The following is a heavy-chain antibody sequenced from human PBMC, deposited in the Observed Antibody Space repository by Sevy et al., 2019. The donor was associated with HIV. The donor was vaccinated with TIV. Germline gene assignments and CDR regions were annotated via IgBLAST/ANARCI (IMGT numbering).Heavy chain of an antibody. J-gene: IGHJ6*02. CDR2: ISWNSGSI. V-gene: IGHV3-9*01. CDR1: GFTFDDYA. D-gene: IGHD2-8*01. Sequence: GGSLRLSCAASGFTFDDYAMHWVRQAPGKGLEWVSGISWNSGSIGYANSVKGRFTFSRDNAKNSLYLQMTSLRAEDTALYYCAKDKGYCTNGVCYTSYYYYGMDVWGQGTTVTVFS. CDR3: AKDKGYCTNGVCYTSYYYYGMDV.